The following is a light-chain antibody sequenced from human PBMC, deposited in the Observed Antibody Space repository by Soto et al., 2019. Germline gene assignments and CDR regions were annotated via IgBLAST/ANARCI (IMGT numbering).Light chain of an antibody. Sequence: DIEMTQCPSTLCGSVGDRVTITCRASQTISSWLAWYPQKPGKAPKILIYKASTLKSGVPSRFSGSGAGTEFTLTISSLQPDDVATYYCQHYNSSSEAFGQGTKVDIK. CDR3: QHYNSSSEA. CDR1: QTISSW. V-gene: IGKV1-5*03. CDR2: KAS. J-gene: IGKJ1*01.